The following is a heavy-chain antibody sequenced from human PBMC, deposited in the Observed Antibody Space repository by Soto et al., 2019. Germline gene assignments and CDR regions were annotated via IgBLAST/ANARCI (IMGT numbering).Heavy chain of an antibody. CDR1: GASISSYH. CDR2: IYYSGSA. J-gene: IGHJ6*03. CDR3: AAAVPAEYVFPYYYMDV. D-gene: IGHD3-16*01. V-gene: IGHV4-59*01. Sequence: QVQLQESGPGLVKPSETLSLTCTVSGASISSYHWSWIRQTPGKGLEWIGYIYYSGSANYNPSLKSRVSFSVDTSKNQVSLKRSSVTAADTGVYYCAAAVPAEYVFPYYYMDVWGKGTTVTVSS.